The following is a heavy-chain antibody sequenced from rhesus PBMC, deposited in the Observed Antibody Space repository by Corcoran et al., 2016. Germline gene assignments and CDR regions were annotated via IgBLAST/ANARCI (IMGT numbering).Heavy chain of an antibody. CDR2: ISYSGST. J-gene: IGHJ4*01. V-gene: IGHV4-122*02. CDR1: GYSISSGYG. D-gene: IGHD6-31*01. Sequence: QLQLQESGPGLVKPSETLSLTCAVSGYSISSGYGWSWIRQPPVKGLEWIGYISYSGSTGYNPSLKSRVTLSRDTSKNQFSLKLSSMTAADTAVYYCASIAAAAHWGQGVLVTVSS. CDR3: ASIAAAAH.